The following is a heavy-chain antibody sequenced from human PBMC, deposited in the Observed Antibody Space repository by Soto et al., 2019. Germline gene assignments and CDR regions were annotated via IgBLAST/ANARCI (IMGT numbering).Heavy chain of an antibody. Sequence: VQLVESGGGLVQPGGSLRLSCAASGFTFSSYWMSWVRQAPGKGLEWVANIKQDGSEKYYVDSVKGRFTISRDNAKNSLYLQMNSLRAEDTAVYYCARLTTPAYYDYVWGSSQYFDYWGQGTLVTVSS. CDR1: GFTFSSYW. D-gene: IGHD3-16*01. CDR3: ARLTTPAYYDYVWGSSQYFDY. CDR2: IKQDGSEK. J-gene: IGHJ4*02. V-gene: IGHV3-7*03.